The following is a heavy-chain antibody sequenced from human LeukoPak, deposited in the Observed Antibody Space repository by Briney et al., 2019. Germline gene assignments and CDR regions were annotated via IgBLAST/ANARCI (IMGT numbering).Heavy chain of an antibody. CDR2: IYYSGST. CDR1: GGSVSRGSYY. Sequence: SETLSLTCTVSGGSVSRGSYYWSWIRQPPGKGLEWIGYIYYSGSTNYNPSLKSRVTISVDTSKNQFSLKLSSVTAADTAVYYCARALPGMDVWGKGTTVTVSS. CDR3: ARALPGMDV. J-gene: IGHJ6*04. V-gene: IGHV4-61*01.